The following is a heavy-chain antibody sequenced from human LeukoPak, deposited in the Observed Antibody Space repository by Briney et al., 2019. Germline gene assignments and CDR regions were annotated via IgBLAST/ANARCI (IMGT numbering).Heavy chain of an antibody. CDR1: GGTFSSYA. Sequence: ASVKVSCKASGGTFSSYAISWVRQAPGQGLEWMGGIIPIFGTANYAQKFQGRVTITADESTSTAYMELSSLRSEDTAVYYCARIFTVDTAMVIDAFDIWDQGTMVTVSS. CDR2: IIPIFGTA. J-gene: IGHJ3*02. CDR3: ARIFTVDTAMVIDAFDI. V-gene: IGHV1-69*13. D-gene: IGHD5-18*01.